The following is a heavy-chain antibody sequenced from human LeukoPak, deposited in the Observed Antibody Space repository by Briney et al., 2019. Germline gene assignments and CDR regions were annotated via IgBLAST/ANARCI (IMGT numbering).Heavy chain of an antibody. CDR2: IYYNGYT. V-gene: IGHV4-39*01. J-gene: IGHJ5*02. CDR3: ARRGGDTMVRGVVRDWFDP. Sequence: SETLSLTCTVSGDSISSSIYYWGWIRQPPGKGLEWIGCIYYNGYTYYTSSLKSRVTIFVDTSKNQFSLKLISVTAADTAVYYCARRGGDTMVRGVVRDWFDPWGQGTLVTVSS. D-gene: IGHD3-10*01. CDR1: GDSISSSIYY.